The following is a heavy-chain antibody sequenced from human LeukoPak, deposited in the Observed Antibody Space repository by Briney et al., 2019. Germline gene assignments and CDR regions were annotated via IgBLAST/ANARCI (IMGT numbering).Heavy chain of an antibody. CDR1: GYTFTSYG. J-gene: IGHJ6*03. CDR2: ISAYNGNT. CDR3: ARDEVVVAPAARRGGRFNMDV. Sequence: ASVKVSCKASGYTFTSYGISWVRQAPGQGLEWMGWISAYNGNTNYAQKLQGRVTMTTDTSTSTAYMELRSLRSDDTAVYYCARDEVVVAPAARRGGRFNMDVWGKGTTVTVSS. V-gene: IGHV1-18*01. D-gene: IGHD2-2*01.